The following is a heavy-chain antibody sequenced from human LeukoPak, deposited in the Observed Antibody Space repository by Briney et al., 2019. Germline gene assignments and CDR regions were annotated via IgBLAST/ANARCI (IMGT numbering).Heavy chain of an antibody. CDR1: GFTFSSYA. D-gene: IGHD3-22*01. CDR2: ISGSGGST. V-gene: IGHV3-23*01. Sequence: GGSLRLSCAASGFTFSSYAMSWVRQAPGKGLEWVSAISGSGGSTYYADSVKGRFTISRDNAKNSLYLQMNSLRAEDTAVYYCARLTYYYDSSGYYFAYYFDYWGQGTLVTVSS. J-gene: IGHJ4*02. CDR3: ARLTYYYDSSGYYFAYYFDY.